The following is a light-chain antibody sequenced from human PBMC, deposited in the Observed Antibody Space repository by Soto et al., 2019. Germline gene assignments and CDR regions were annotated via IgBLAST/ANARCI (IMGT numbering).Light chain of an antibody. CDR2: GDN. CDR1: SSNVESIF. V-gene: IGLV1-44*01. J-gene: IGLJ1*01. CDR3: SACTGSSNG. Sequence: QSVLTPLPSASKAPEQWVTISCSGSSSNVESIFVNWYQQLPGTAPNLLIYGDNQRPPGGPDRFSASKSGTSASLAIRRLQSEHEADYYCSACTGSSNGFGTGTKGTAL.